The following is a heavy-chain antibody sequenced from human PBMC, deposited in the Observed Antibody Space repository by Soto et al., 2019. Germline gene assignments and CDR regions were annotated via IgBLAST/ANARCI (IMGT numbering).Heavy chain of an antibody. J-gene: IGHJ3*02. V-gene: IGHV1-8*01. CDR2: MNPNSGNT. CDR1: GYTFTSYD. D-gene: IGHD4-17*01. Sequence: ASVKVSCKASGYTFTSYDINWVRQATGQGLEWMGWMNPNSGNTGYAQKFQGRVTMTRNSSLSTAYMELSSLRSEDTAVYYCARGPQVDDYGDYRWSDDAFDIWGQGTMVTVSS. CDR3: ARGPQVDDYGDYRWSDDAFDI.